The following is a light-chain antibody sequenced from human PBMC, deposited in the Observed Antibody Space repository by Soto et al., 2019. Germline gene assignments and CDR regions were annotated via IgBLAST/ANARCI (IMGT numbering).Light chain of an antibody. CDR2: YAS. CDR1: QNLSRN. Sequence: EMVMTQSPATLSVSPGERATLSCRASQNLSRNLAWYQQQPGQAPRLVIFYASTMATGIPARFSGSGSWTCFTLTNSSLPSEYCAVYYCQQYDKWRHTFGQGTKLEIK. V-gene: IGKV3-15*01. CDR3: QQYDKWRHT. J-gene: IGKJ2*01.